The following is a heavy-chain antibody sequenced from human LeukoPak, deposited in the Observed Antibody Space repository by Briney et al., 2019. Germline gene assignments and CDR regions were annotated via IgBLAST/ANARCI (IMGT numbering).Heavy chain of an antibody. J-gene: IGHJ5*02. CDR3: ARDGNAREWFDP. D-gene: IGHD2-2*01. CDR1: GSTFSSYS. V-gene: IGHV3-21*01. Sequence: GGSLRLSCAASGSTFSSYSVNWVRQAPGKGLEWVSSISSSSSYIYYADSVKGRFTISRDNAKNSLYLQMNSLRAEDTAVYYCARDGNAREWFDPWGQGTLVTVSS. CDR2: ISSSSSYI.